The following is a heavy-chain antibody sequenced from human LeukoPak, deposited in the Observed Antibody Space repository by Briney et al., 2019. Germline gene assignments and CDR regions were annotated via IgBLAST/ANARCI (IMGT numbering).Heavy chain of an antibody. CDR2: ISAYNGNT. V-gene: IGHV1-18*01. J-gene: IGHJ4*02. CDR3: ARAVWGSGRYEGRFDY. CDR1: GYTFTSYG. D-gene: IGHD1-26*01. Sequence: GASVKVSCKASGYTFTSYGISWVRQAPGQGLEWMGWISAYNGNTNYAQKLQGRVTMATDTSTSTAYMELRSLRSDDTAVYYCARAVWGSGRYEGRFDYWGQGTLVTVSS.